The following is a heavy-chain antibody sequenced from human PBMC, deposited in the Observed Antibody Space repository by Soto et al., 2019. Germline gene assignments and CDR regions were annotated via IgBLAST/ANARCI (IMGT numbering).Heavy chain of an antibody. Sequence: ASVKVSCKASGYTFTTFDINWVRQATGQGLEWMGWMSPNSGKTGYAQKFQGRVTMTRDTSITTAYMELSSLTSEDTAVYYCARGIEAVVDYWGQGTLVTVSS. CDR2: MSPNSGKT. CDR3: ARGIEAVVDY. J-gene: IGHJ4*02. V-gene: IGHV1-8*01. CDR1: GYTFTTFD.